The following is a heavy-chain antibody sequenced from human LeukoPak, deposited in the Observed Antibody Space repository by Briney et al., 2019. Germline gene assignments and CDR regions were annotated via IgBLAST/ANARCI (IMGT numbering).Heavy chain of an antibody. Sequence: PSETLSLTCTVSDYSISSGYYWAWLRQPPGKGLEWLGSIYHSGSTYYNPSLKSRVTISVDTSKNQFSLKLSSVTAADTAVYYCASVYYYDSSGYYYGGDCFDYWGQGTLVTVSS. CDR3: ASVYYYDSSGYYYGGDCFDY. V-gene: IGHV4-38-2*02. D-gene: IGHD3-22*01. CDR2: IYHSGST. J-gene: IGHJ4*02. CDR1: DYSISSGYY.